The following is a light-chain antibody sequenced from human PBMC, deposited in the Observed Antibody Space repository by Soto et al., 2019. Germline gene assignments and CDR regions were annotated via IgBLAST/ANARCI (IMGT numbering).Light chain of an antibody. CDR2: NSN. V-gene: IGLV1-44*01. CDR1: SSNIGKNI. J-gene: IGLJ2*01. CDR3: EAWDGSLNAVV. Sequence: QSVLTQPPSVSGTPGHRVSISCSGGSSNIGKNIANWYQKFPGSAPKLLIYNSNQRPSGVPARFSGSESGTSASLAISGLQSEDEADYYCEAWDGSLNAVVFGGGTKVTVL.